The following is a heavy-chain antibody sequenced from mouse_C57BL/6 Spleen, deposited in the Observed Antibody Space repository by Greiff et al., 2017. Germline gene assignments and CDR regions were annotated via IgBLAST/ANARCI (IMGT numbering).Heavy chain of an antibody. D-gene: IGHD2-4*01. Sequence: VQLQQSGPELVKPGASVKISCKASGYTFTDYYMNWVKQSHGKSLEWIGDINPNNGGTSYNQKFKGKATLTVDKSSSTAYMELRSLTSEDSAVYYCARSLSYDYDDAYWGQGTLVTVSA. CDR1: GYTFTDYY. CDR3: ARSLSYDYDDAY. V-gene: IGHV1-26*01. J-gene: IGHJ3*01. CDR2: INPNNGGT.